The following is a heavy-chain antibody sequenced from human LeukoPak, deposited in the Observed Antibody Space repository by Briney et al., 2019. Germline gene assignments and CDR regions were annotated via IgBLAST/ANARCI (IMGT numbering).Heavy chain of an antibody. CDR3: AGAFCGADCYSYYYYAMGV. V-gene: IGHV3-66*01. CDR1: AFTVSSNY. CDR2: IHAGGST. J-gene: IGHJ6*02. D-gene: IGHD2-21*02. Sequence: GGSLRLSCAASAFTVSSNYMTWVRQTPGKGLDWVSLIHAGGSTYYADSVKGRFTISRDNSKNTLYLQMNSLRAEDTAVYYCAGAFCGADCYSYYYYAMGVWGQGTTVTVSS.